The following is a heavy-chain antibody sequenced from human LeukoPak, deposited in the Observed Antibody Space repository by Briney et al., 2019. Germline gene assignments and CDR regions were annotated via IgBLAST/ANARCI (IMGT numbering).Heavy chain of an antibody. V-gene: IGHV1-2*02. D-gene: IGHD1-26*01. CDR2: MNPNSGGT. J-gene: IGHJ4*02. CDR1: GYTFTNYD. CDR3: ARDMDSGPDFFDY. Sequence: ASVKASCKASGYTFTNYDINWVRQATGQGLEWMGWMNPNSGGTNYAQKFQGRVTMTRDTSISTAYMELSRLRSDDTAVYYCARDMDSGPDFFDYWGLGTLVTVSS.